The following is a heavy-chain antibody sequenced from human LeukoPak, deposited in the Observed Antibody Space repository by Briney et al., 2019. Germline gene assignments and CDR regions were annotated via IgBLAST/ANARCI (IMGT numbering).Heavy chain of an antibody. V-gene: IGHV4-59*08. Sequence: PSGTLSLTCTVSDDSISTYYWSWIRQPPGKGLEWIGWIGDINFGGSTNYNPSLKSRVTISVDTSKNQFSLNLISVTAADTAVYYCVRNAAVATSRSWFDPWGQGILVTVSS. D-gene: IGHD6-19*01. CDR3: VRNAAVATSRSWFDP. J-gene: IGHJ5*02. CDR1: DDSISTYY. CDR2: INFGGST.